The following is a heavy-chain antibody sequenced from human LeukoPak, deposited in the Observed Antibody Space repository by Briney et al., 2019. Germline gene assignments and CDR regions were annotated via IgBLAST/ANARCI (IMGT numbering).Heavy chain of an antibody. J-gene: IGHJ3*02. CDR2: INPNSGGT. V-gene: IGHV1-2*02. D-gene: IGHD5-12*01. CDR1: GFTFTGHY. CDR3: AREGDIVATTAFDI. Sequence: ASMKVSCKTSGFTFTGHYMHWLRQAPGQGLEWMGWINPNSGGTNYAQKFQGRVTMTRDTSISTAYMELSRLRSDDTAVYYCAREGDIVATTAFDIWGQGTMVTVSS.